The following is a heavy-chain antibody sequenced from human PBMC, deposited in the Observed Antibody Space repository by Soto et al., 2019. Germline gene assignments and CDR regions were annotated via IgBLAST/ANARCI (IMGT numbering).Heavy chain of an antibody. CDR1: GFTFSSYS. CDR3: AREVWFSPYSFDY. D-gene: IGHD3-10*01. CDR2: ISSSSSYI. Sequence: EVQLVESGGGLVKPGGSLRLSCAASGFTFSSYSMNWVRQAPGKGLEWVSSISSSSSYIYYADSVKGRFTISRDNAKNSQYLQINSLRAEDTAVYYCAREVWFSPYSFDYWGQGTLVTVSS. V-gene: IGHV3-21*01. J-gene: IGHJ4*02.